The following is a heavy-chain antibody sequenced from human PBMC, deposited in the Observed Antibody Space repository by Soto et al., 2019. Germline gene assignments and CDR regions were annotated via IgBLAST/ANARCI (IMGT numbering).Heavy chain of an antibody. D-gene: IGHD3-10*01. CDR1: GYTFASYG. Sequence: GASVKVSCKASGYTFASYGISWVRQAPGQGLEWMGWINSYNGNTKYAENVQGRVTMTTDTSTTTAYMELRSLRSDDTAVYYCARHSGAMVRGFISFPPKNWFDSWGQGTLVTVSS. V-gene: IGHV1-18*04. CDR3: ARHSGAMVRGFISFPPKNWFDS. J-gene: IGHJ5*01. CDR2: INSYNGNT.